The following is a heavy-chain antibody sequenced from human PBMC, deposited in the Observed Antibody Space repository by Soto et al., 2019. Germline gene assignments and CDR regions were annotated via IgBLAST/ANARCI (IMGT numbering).Heavy chain of an antibody. CDR3: AKNRDQYSSHSNWFDP. J-gene: IGHJ5*02. CDR1: GFTFSSYG. V-gene: IGHV3-30*18. Sequence: QVQLVESGGGVVQPGRSLRLSCAASGFTFSSYGMHWVRQAPGKGLEWVAVISYDGSNKYYADSVKGRFTISRDNSKNTLYLQMNSLRAEDTAVYYCAKNRDQYSSHSNWFDPWGQGTLVTVSS. D-gene: IGHD6-19*01. CDR2: ISYDGSNK.